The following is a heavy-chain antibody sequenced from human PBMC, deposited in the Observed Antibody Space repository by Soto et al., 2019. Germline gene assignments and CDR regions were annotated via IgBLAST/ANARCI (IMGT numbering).Heavy chain of an antibody. J-gene: IGHJ5*02. CDR1: GGTFSSYA. V-gene: IGHV1-69*13. D-gene: IGHD5-12*01. CDR3: ARGSGYDRTRYWFDP. CDR2: IIPIFGTA. Sequence: GASVKVSCKASGGTFSSYAISWVRQAPGQGLEWMRGIIPIFGTANYAQKFQGRVTITADESTSTAYMELSSLRSEDTAVYYCARGSGYDRTRYWFDPWGQGTLVTVSS.